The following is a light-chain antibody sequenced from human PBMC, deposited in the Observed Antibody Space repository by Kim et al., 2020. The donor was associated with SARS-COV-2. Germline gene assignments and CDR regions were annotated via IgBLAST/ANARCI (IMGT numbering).Light chain of an antibody. V-gene: IGKV3-15*01. Sequence: SPGESATLSCRAGQSVSSNLAWYQQKPGQAPRLLIYGASTRATGIPARFSGSGSGTEFTLTISSLQSEDFAVYYCQQYNNWPPVTFGQGTKVDIK. CDR3: QQYNNWPPVT. J-gene: IGKJ1*01. CDR1: QSVSSN. CDR2: GAS.